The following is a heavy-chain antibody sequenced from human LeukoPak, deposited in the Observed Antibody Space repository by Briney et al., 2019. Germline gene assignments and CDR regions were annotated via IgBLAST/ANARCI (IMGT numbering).Heavy chain of an antibody. D-gene: IGHD3-10*01. CDR1: GFTFSDYY. J-gene: IGHJ4*02. CDR3: ARVPGSYYVDFDY. Sequence: GSLRLSCAASGFTFSDYYMSWIRQAPGKGLEWVSAISDSGGDTYHADSVKGRFTISRDNSKNTQYLQMNGLRAEDTAVYYCARVPGSYYVDFDYWGQGTLVTVSS. V-gene: IGHV3-23*01. CDR2: ISDSGGDT.